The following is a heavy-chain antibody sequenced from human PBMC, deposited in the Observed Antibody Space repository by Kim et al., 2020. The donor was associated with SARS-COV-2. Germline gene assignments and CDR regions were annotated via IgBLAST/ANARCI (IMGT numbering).Heavy chain of an antibody. J-gene: IGHJ4*02. CDR3: ARDQITMIVVAPISYFDY. D-gene: IGHD3-22*01. V-gene: IGHV3-7*03. CDR1: GFTFSSYW. Sequence: GGSLRLSCAASGFTFSSYWMSWVRQAPGKGLEWVANIKQDGSEKYYVDSVKGRFTISRDNAKNSLYLQMNSLRAEDTAVYYCARDQITMIVVAPISYFDYWGQGTLVTVSS. CDR2: IKQDGSEK.